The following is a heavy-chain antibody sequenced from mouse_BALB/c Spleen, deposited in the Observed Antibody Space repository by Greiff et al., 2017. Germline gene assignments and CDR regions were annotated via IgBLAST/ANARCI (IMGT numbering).Heavy chain of an antibody. D-gene: IGHD2-1*01. CDR1: GFTFSSFG. CDR2: ISSGSSTI. CDR3: ARYGNPYAMDY. J-gene: IGHJ4*01. Sequence: EVKLQESGGGLVQPGGSRKLSCAASGFTFSSFGMHWVRQAPEKGLEWVAYISSGSSTIYYADTVKGRFTISRDNPKNTLFLQMTSLRSEDTAMYYCARYGNPYAMDYWGQGTSVTVSS. V-gene: IGHV5-17*02.